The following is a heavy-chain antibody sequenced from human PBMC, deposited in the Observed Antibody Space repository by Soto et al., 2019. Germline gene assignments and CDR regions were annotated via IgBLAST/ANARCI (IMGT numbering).Heavy chain of an antibody. CDR1: GFTFSSYG. J-gene: IGHJ6*02. D-gene: IGHD6-13*01. Sequence: QVQLVESGGGVVQPGRSLRLSCAASGFTFSSYGMHWVRQAPGKGLEWVAVISYDGSNKYYADSVKGRFTISRDNSKNTLNLQMNSLRAEDTAVYYCAKDRKTSSSWPYGMDVWGQGTTVTVSS. CDR2: ISYDGSNK. CDR3: AKDRKTSSSWPYGMDV. V-gene: IGHV3-30*18.